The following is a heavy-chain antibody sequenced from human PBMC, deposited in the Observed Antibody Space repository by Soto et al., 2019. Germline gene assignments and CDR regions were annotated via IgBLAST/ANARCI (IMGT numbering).Heavy chain of an antibody. V-gene: IGHV3-11*01. CDR3: AKPRSSGYDY. CDR1: GSTFSDYY. D-gene: IGHD6-19*01. J-gene: IGHJ4*02. CDR2: ISRSDDTI. Sequence: QVQLVESGGGLVKPGGSLRLSCAASGSTFSDYYMSWIRQAPGKGLEWVSYISRSDDTIYYADSVKGRFTISRDNAKDVLSLQMNSLRAEDTAVYYCAKPRSSGYDYWGQGTLVTVSS.